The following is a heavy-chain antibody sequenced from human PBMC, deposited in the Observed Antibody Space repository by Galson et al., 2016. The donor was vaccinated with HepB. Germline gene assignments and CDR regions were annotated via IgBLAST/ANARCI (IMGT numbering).Heavy chain of an antibody. V-gene: IGHV3-33*01. CDR1: EFTFSTYG. CDR3: AREAPIAAPAAYDY. D-gene: IGHD6-13*01. J-gene: IGHJ4*02. CDR2: IWHDGSNK. Sequence: SLRLSCAASEFTFSTYGMHWVRQAPGKGLEWVALIWHDGSNKYYADSVKGRFTVSRDNPKNTLYLQMNSLRAEDTAVYYCAREAPIAAPAAYDYWGQGTLVTVSS.